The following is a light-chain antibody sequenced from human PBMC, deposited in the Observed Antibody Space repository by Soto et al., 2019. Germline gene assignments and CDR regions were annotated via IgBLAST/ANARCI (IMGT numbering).Light chain of an antibody. J-gene: IGLJ1*01. CDR2: GNG. Sequence: QSVLTQPPSVSGAPGQRVTISCSGTSSSIGAGYEVHWYHQLPGTAPKLVVSGNGNRPSGVPDRLSASKSGTSASLAITGLQAEDEGHYYCHSYYKRPTAYVFGTGTTLTVL. CDR1: SSSIGAGYE. V-gene: IGLV1-40*01. CDR3: HSYYKRPTAYV.